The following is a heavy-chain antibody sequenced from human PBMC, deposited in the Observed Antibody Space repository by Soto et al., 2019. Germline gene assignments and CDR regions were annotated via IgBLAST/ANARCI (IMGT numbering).Heavy chain of an antibody. J-gene: IGHJ6*02. Sequence: SQTLSLTCAISGDSVSSNSAAWNWIRQSPSRGLEWLGRTYYRSKWYNDYAVSVKSRITINPDTSKNQFSLQLNSVTPEDTAVYYCARERGYCSSTSCLFYYYYGMDVWGQGTTVTVSS. V-gene: IGHV6-1*01. D-gene: IGHD2-2*01. CDR1: GDSVSSNSAA. CDR2: TYYRSKWYN. CDR3: ARERGYCSSTSCLFYYYYGMDV.